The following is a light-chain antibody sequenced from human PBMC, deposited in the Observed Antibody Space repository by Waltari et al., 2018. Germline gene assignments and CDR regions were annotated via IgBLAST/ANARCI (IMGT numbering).Light chain of an antibody. J-gene: IGKJ1*01. CDR2: AAS. Sequence: DIQMTQSPSSLSASVGDRVTITCRTSQSIGTSLNWYQQTPGQAPKLLIYAASSFQGGVPSRFSGSGSGTDFTLTISSLQPEDFATYYCEQTYSTLWTFGQGTRWKSN. CDR1: QSIGTS. V-gene: IGKV1-39*01. CDR3: EQTYSTLWT.